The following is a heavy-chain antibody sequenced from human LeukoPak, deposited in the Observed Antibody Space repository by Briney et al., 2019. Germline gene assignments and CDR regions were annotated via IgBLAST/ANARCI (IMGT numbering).Heavy chain of an antibody. Sequence: AGGTLRLSCAASGFTFSSYGMSWIRQAPGKGLEWVSYISSSGSTIYYADSVKGRFTISRDNAKNSLYLQMNSLRAEDTAVYYCARDPLVIAAAGSHDAFDIWGQGTMVTVSS. D-gene: IGHD6-13*01. V-gene: IGHV3-48*04. J-gene: IGHJ3*02. CDR1: GFTFSSYG. CDR3: ARDPLVIAAAGSHDAFDI. CDR2: ISSSGSTI.